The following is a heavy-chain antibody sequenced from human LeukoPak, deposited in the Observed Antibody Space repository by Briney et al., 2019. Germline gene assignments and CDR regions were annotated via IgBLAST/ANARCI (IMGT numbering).Heavy chain of an antibody. CDR1: GGSFSGYY. CDR2: INHSGST. Sequence: SETLSLTCAVYGGSFSGYYWSWIRQPPGKGLEWIGEINHSGSTNYNPCLKSRVTISVDTSKNQFSLKLSSVTAADTAVYYCARVENDYGDRRPFDIWGQGTMVTVSS. D-gene: IGHD4-17*01. V-gene: IGHV4-34*01. J-gene: IGHJ3*02. CDR3: ARVENDYGDRRPFDI.